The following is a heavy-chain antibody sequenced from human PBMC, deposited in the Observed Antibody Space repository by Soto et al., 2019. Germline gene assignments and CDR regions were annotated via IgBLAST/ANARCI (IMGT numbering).Heavy chain of an antibody. CDR3: AKDFGYNYGYDAFDI. CDR2: ISGSGGST. Sequence: PGGSLRLSCTASGFIFSSYVMHWVRQAPGKGLEYVSVISGSGGSTYCVDSVKGRFTISRDNSKNTLYLQMNSLRAEDTAVYYCAKDFGYNYGYDAFDIWGQGTMVTVSS. V-gene: IGHV3-23*01. D-gene: IGHD5-18*01. CDR1: GFIFSSYV. J-gene: IGHJ3*02.